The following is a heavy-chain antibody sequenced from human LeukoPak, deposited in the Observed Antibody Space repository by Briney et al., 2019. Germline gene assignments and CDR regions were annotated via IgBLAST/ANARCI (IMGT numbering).Heavy chain of an antibody. CDR3: ARMRRVKYSGSYYFDY. CDR1: GYTFTSYG. J-gene: IGHJ4*02. CDR2: ISAYNGNT. Sequence: ASVKVSCKASGYTFTSYGISWVRQAPGQGLEWMGWISAYNGNTNYAQKLQGRVTMTTDTSTSTAYMELRSLRSDDTAVYYCARMRRVKYSGSYYFDYWGQGTLVTVSS. D-gene: IGHD1-26*01. V-gene: IGHV1-18*01.